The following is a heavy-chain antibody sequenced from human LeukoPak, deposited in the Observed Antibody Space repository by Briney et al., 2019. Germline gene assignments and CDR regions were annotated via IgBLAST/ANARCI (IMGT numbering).Heavy chain of an antibody. V-gene: IGHV1-69*01. CDR3: ARAGGIYGGPQHFDY. CDR1: GGTCSSYA. D-gene: IGHD4/OR15-4a*01. J-gene: IGHJ4*02. CDR2: IIPIFGTA. Sequence: GASVKVSCKASGGTCSSYAISWVRQAPGQGLEWMGGIIPIFGTANYAQKFQGRVTITADESTSTAYMELSSLRSEDTAVYYCARAGGIYGGPQHFDYWGQGTLVTVSS.